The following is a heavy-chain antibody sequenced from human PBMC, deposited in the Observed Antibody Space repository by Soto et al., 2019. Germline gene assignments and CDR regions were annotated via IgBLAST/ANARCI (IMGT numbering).Heavy chain of an antibody. D-gene: IGHD3-10*02. CDR3: ASFFFQAEDGIRDVRSVSAFLLNRSSDL. V-gene: IGHV3-33*01. Sequence: KGMKWVAELWYDGSNKYYADSVKGRFTISRGKSKNTLYLQMNSLRAEDTAVYYCASFFFQAEDGIRDVRSVSAFLLNRSSDL. J-gene: IGHJ2*01. CDR2: LWYDGSNK.